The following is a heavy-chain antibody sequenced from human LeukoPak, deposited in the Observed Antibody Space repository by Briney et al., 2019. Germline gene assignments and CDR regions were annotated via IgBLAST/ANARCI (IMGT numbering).Heavy chain of an antibody. CDR1: GGSVSSGSYY. D-gene: IGHD3-10*01. V-gene: IGHV4-61*01. J-gene: IGHJ3*02. CDR3: ARVNTMVRGVIRAFDI. CDR2: IYYSGST. Sequence: SETLSLTCTVSGGSVSSGSYYWSWIRQPPGKGLEWIGYIYYSGSTNYNPSLKSRVTISVDTSKNQFSLKLSSVTAADTAVYYCARVNTMVRGVIRAFDIWGQGTMVTVSS.